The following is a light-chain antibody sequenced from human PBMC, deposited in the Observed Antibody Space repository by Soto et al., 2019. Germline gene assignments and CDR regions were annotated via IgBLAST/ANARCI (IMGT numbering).Light chain of an antibody. J-gene: IGKJ4*01. CDR2: DAS. CDR1: QSVSYY. Sequence: EIVLTQSPATLSLSPGERASLSCRASQSVSYYLDLYQQKPGQAPRLLIYDASNRATGIPARFIGSGSGTDFTLTISSLEPEDLAVYYCQQRSAYPLTFGGGTTVGIK. CDR3: QQRSAYPLT. V-gene: IGKV3-11*01.